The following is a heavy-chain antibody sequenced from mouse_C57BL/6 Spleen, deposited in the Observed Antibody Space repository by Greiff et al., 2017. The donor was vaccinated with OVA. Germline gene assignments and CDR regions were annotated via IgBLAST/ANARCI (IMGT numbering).Heavy chain of an antibody. J-gene: IGHJ4*01. CDR2: IYPRSGNT. D-gene: IGHD1-1*01. CDR1: GYTFTSYG. V-gene: IGHV1-81*01. Sequence: QVQLQQSGAELARPGASVKLSCKASGYTFTSYGISWVKQRTGQGLEWIGEIYPRSGNTYYNEKFKGKATLTADKSSSTAYMELRSLTSEDSAVYFGARWAITTVVANAMDYWGQGTSVTVSS. CDR3: ARWAITTVVANAMDY.